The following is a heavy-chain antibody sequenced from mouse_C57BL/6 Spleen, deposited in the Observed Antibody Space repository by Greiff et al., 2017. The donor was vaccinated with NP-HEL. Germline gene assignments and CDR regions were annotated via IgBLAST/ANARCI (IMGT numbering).Heavy chain of an antibody. Sequence: QVQLQQSGAELVKPGASVKISCKASGYTFTSYWMTWVKQRPGQGLEWIGDIYPGSGSTNYNEKFKGKATLTVDTSSSTAYMQLSSLTSEDSAVYYVAGRQPGGYAKDYWGQGTSVTVSS. D-gene: IGHD6-1*01. J-gene: IGHJ4*01. CDR3: AGRQPGGYAKDY. V-gene: IGHV1-55*01. CDR1: GYTFTSYW. CDR2: IYPGSGST.